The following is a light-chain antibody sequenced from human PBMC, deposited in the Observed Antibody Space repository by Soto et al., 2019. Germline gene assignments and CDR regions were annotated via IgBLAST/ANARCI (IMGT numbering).Light chain of an antibody. V-gene: IGKV3-15*01. CDR1: QSVRSN. Sequence: KVMTQSPATLSVSPGERATLSCRASQSVRSNLAWYQQKPGQPPRLLIYDASTRATGIPSRFSGSGSGTEFTLTISSLKSEDFEVYYCQLYDHWPRTFGHGX. CDR2: DAS. CDR3: QLYDHWPRT. J-gene: IGKJ1*01.